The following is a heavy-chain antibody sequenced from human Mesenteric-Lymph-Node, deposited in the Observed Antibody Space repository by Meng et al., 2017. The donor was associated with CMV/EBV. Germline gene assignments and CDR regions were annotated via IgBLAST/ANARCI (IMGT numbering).Heavy chain of an antibody. V-gene: IGHV4-34*01. D-gene: IGHD2-2*01. CDR1: GGSFSGFY. J-gene: IGHJ5*02. Sequence: SETLSLTCAVYGGSFSGFYWNWIRQPPGKGLQWIGEVNHSGSINYNPSLKSRVSISVDTSKNQFSLELTSVTAADTAVYYCARGRVGPSSTSNWFDPWGQGTLVTVSS. CDR2: VNHSGSI. CDR3: ARGRVGPSSTSNWFDP.